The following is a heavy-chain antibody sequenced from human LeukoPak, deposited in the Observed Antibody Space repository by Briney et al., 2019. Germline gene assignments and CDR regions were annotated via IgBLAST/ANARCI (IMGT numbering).Heavy chain of an antibody. CDR3: AKDGGYSHYAFGMDV. V-gene: IGHV3-23*01. Sequence: GGSLRLSCAASGFTFSSYAMSWVRQAPGKGPEWVSAISGSGGSTYYADSVKGRFTISRDNSKNTLYLQMNSLRAEDTAVYYCAKDGGYSHYAFGMDVWGQGTTVTVSS. CDR2: ISGSGGST. CDR1: GFTFSSYA. D-gene: IGHD1-1*01. J-gene: IGHJ6*02.